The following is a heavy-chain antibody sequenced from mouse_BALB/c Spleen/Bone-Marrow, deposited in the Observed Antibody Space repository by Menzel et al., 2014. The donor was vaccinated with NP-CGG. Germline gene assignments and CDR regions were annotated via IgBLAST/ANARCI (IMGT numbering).Heavy chain of an antibody. J-gene: IGHJ2*01. CDR3: ARSRDYYGNSLDY. Sequence: DVQLQESGPSLVKPSQTLSLTCSVTGDSIXSGYWNWIRKFPGNKLEYMGYISYSGSTYYNPSLKSRISITRDTSKNQYYLQLNSVTTEDTATYYCARSRDYYGNSLDYWGKAPLSQSPQ. CDR2: ISYSGST. D-gene: IGHD2-1*01. V-gene: IGHV3-8*02. CDR1: GDSIXSGY.